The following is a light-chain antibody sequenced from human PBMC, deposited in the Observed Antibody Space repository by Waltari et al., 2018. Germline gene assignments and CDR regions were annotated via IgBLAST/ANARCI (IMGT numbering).Light chain of an antibody. CDR1: SSDVGGYNY. V-gene: IGLV2-14*03. CDR2: AVS. J-gene: IGLJ2*01. CDR3: SSYTGSSTVV. Sequence: QSALTQPASVSGSPGQSITISCPGTSSDVGGYNYVSWYQQHPGKAPKLMIYAVSNRPSGVSDRCSGSKSCNTASRTISGLQAEDGADYYGSSYTGSSTVVFGGGTKLTVL.